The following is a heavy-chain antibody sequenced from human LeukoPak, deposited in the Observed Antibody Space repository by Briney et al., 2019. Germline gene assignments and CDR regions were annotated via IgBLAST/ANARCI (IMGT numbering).Heavy chain of an antibody. CDR1: GFTFSTYA. D-gene: IGHD6-19*01. CDR2: ITGSGGAT. J-gene: IGHJ4*02. CDR3: ARVSSSGWYALDY. Sequence: GGSLRFSCAASGFTFSTYAVNWVRQAPGKGLEWASAITGSGGATYYADSVKGRFTISRDNSKNTLYLQMNSLRAEDTAVYYCARVSSSGWYALDYWGQGTLVTVSS. V-gene: IGHV3-23*01.